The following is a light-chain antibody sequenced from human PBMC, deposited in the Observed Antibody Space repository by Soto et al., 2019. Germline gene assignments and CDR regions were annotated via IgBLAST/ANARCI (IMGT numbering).Light chain of an antibody. V-gene: IGLV2-8*01. CDR3: SSYAGSNNLV. J-gene: IGLJ2*01. CDR1: SRDVGAYKF. Sequence: QSVLTQPPSASGSPGQSVTISCTGTSRDVGAYKFVSWYQQHPGKAPKLVIYEVSNRPSGVPDRFSGSKSGNTASLTVSGLQAEDEADYYCSSYAGSNNLVFGGGTKVTV. CDR2: EVS.